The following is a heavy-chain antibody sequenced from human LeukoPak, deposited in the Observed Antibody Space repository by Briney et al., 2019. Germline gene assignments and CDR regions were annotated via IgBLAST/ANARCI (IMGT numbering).Heavy chain of an antibody. D-gene: IGHD2-21*02. Sequence: PSETLSLTGTVSGGSISSYYWTRIPQPAGKGPKRIGRLHASGSTNYNRSLNSRTNMSVDTSKNQFSLKLNSVTAADTAVYYCARVTDPRYDWFDPWGQGTLVTVSS. CDR2: LHASGST. CDR1: GGSISSYY. V-gene: IGHV4-4*07. J-gene: IGHJ5*02. CDR3: ARVTDPRYDWFDP.